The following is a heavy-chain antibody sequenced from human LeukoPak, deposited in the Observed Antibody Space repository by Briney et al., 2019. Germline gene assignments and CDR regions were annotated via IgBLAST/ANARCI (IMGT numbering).Heavy chain of an antibody. J-gene: IGHJ4*02. CDR3: SRALYGDSLDY. V-gene: IGHV3-48*04. Sequence: GGSLRLSCAASGFTFSSYSMNWVRQAPGKGLEWVSYISSSSSTMYYADSVKGRFTISRDNAKNSLYLQMNSLRAEDTAVYYCSRALYGDSLDYWGQGTLVTVSP. CDR2: ISSSSSTM. D-gene: IGHD4-17*01. CDR1: GFTFSSYS.